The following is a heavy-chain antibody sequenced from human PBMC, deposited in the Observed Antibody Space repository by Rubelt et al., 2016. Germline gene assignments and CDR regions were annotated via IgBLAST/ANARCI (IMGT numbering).Heavy chain of an antibody. CDR1: GGSFSGYY. V-gene: IGHV4-34*01. Sequence: QVQLQQWGAGLLKPSETLSLTCAVYGGSFSGYYWSWIRQPPGKGLEWIGSVYYAESTYYNPSLQSRVTISVDTSKNRFSLRLASVTPADTSMYYLARLDGTVNRGMATMSHGYFDYGGQGTRVTVSS. CDR2: VYYAEST. J-gene: IGHJ4*02. D-gene: IGHD5-24*01. CDR3: ARLDGTVNRGMATMSHGYFDY.